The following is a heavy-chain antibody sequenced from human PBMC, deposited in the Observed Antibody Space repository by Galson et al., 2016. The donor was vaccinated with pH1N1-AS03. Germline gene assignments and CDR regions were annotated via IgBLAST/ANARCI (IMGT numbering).Heavy chain of an antibody. Sequence: SWVRQAPGQGLQWVGGIIPTLGIVNVAQSFQGRVTITADTSTNTAHMELSSLRSEDAAVYYCARILGYNYGRVHYWGQGTHVTVSS. CDR2: IIPTLGIV. CDR3: ARILGYNYGRVHY. V-gene: IGHV1-69*10. J-gene: IGHJ4*02. D-gene: IGHD5-18*01.